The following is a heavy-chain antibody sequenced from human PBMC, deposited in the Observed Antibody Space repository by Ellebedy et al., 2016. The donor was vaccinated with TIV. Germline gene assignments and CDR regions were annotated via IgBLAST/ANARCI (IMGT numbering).Heavy chain of an antibody. CDR3: ARGSGWLDY. CDR2: MKEDGSEI. CDR1: GFSFSTYW. Sequence: GGSLRLXXAASGFSFSTYWMTWVRQAPGKGLEWVANMKEDGSEIYYVDSVKGRFTISRDNAKNSLYLQMNSLGTEDTATYYCARGSGWLDYWGQGTLVTVSS. V-gene: IGHV3-7*01. J-gene: IGHJ4*02. D-gene: IGHD6-19*01.